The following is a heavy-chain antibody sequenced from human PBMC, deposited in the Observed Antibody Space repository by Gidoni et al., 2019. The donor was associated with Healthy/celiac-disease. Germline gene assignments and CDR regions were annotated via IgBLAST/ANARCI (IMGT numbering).Heavy chain of an antibody. V-gene: IGHV2-70*15. CDR1: GFSLSTSGMC. CDR3: ARTHLYCTNGVCYRVASWFDP. CDR2: IDWDDDK. D-gene: IGHD2-8*01. Sequence: QVTLRESGPALVKPTQTLTLTCTFSGFSLSTSGMCVIWIRQPPGKALEWLARIDWDDDKYYSTSLKTRLTISKDTSKNQVVLTMTNMDPVDTATYYCARTHLYCTNGVCYRVASWFDPWGQGTLVTVSS. J-gene: IGHJ5*02.